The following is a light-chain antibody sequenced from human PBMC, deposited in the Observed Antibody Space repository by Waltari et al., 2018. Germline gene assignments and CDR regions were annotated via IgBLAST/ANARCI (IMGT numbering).Light chain of an antibody. J-gene: IGLJ2*01. V-gene: IGLV2-23*03. CDR1: SNNVGRYNL. CDR3: CSNVGTSAF. Sequence: QAGPTQPASVSGSPGQSTTISCTGTSNNVGRYNLVSWYQQHPGNPPQLIIFEGSKRPSGVSNLFSGSKSANTASLTLSGLQPDDEADYYCCSNVGTSAFFGGGTKLTVL. CDR2: EGS.